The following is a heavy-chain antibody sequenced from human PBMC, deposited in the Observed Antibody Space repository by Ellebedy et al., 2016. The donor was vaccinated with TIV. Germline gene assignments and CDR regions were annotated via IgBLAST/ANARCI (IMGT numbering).Heavy chain of an antibody. CDR2: ISAYNGNT. CDR1: GYTFTSYG. J-gene: IGHJ4*02. V-gene: IGHV1-18*04. Sequence: ASVKVSXXASGYTFTSYGISWVRQAPGQGLEWMGWISAYNGNTNYAQKLQGRVTMTTDTSTSTAYMELRSLRSEDTAVYYCARTYYYDSSGQGVAFDYWGQGTLVTVSS. CDR3: ARTYYYDSSGQGVAFDY. D-gene: IGHD3-22*01.